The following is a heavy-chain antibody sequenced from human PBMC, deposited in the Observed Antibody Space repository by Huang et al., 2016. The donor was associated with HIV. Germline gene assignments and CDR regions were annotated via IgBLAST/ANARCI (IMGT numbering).Heavy chain of an antibody. CDR1: GFRLDNSA. CDR3: VKGDIVGTANFFDY. J-gene: IGHJ4*02. CDR2: ISWNSANI. D-gene: IGHD1-26*01. Sequence: EVQLVESGGNLIQTGGSLRLACVASGFRLDNSAMYWVRKAPGKGLEWVSSISWNSANIAYGDSVKGRFTISRDNARNSLYLQMNSLRPDDTALYYCVKGDIVGTANFFDYWGQGTQVSVSS. V-gene: IGHV3-9*01.